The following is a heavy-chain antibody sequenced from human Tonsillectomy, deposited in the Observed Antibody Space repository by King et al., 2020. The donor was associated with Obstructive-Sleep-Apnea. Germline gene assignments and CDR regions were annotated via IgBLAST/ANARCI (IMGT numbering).Heavy chain of an antibody. CDR2: IYYSGT. D-gene: IGHD4-17*01. CDR3: ARVDYGVTHFDY. Sequence: PLQESGPGLVKPSETLSLTCTVSGGSISSYYWSWIRQPPGKGLDWIGYIYYSGTNYNPSLQSRVTISVDTSKNQFSLKLSSVTAADTAVYYCARVDYGVTHFDYWGQGTLVTVSS. V-gene: IGHV4-59*01. CDR1: GGSISSYY. J-gene: IGHJ4*02.